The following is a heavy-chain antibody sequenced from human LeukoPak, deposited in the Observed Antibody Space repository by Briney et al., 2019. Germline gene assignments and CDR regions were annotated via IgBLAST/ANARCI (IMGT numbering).Heavy chain of an antibody. D-gene: IGHD5-18*01. CDR3: ARGADSYGGFDY. J-gene: IGHJ4*02. Sequence: ASVKVSCKASGYTFTGYYMHWVRQAPGQGLEWMGWINPNSGGTNYAQKFQGRVTMPRDTSISTAYMELSRLRSDDTAVYYCARGADSYGGFDYWGQGTLVTVSS. V-gene: IGHV1-2*02. CDR2: INPNSGGT. CDR1: GYTFTGYY.